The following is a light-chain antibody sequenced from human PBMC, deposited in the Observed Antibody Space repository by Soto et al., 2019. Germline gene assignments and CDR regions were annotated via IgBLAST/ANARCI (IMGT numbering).Light chain of an antibody. CDR3: CSYAGSSTRYV. CDR2: EVS. J-gene: IGLJ1*01. Sequence: QSVLTQPASVSVSPGQSITISCTGTSSDVGSYNLVSWYQQHPGKAPKLMIYEVSKRPSGVSNRFSGSKSGNTASLTISGLQAEYEADYYCCSYAGSSTRYVFGTGTKVTVL. CDR1: SSDVGSYNL. V-gene: IGLV2-23*02.